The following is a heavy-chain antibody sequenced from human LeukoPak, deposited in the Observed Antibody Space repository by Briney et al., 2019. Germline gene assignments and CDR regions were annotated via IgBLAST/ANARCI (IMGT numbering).Heavy chain of an antibody. J-gene: IGHJ5*02. D-gene: IGHD2-2*01. CDR3: ARGDCSSTNCYEA. Sequence: SVKVSCKASGGTFSRYAISWVRQAPGQGLEWMGRIIPILGIANYAQKFQGRVTITADKSTSTAYMELSSLRSEDTAVYYCARGDCSSTNCYEAWGQGTLVTASS. CDR2: IIPILGIA. V-gene: IGHV1-69*04. CDR1: GGTFSRYA.